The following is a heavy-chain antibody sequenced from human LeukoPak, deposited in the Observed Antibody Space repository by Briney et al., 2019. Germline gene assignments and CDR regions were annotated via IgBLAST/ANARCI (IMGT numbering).Heavy chain of an antibody. CDR2: ISYDGSNK. Sequence: GGSLRLSCAASRFTFRNYGMHWVRQAPGKGLEWVAVISYDGSNKYYADSVKGRFTISRDNSKNTLYLQMNSLRAKDTAVYYCAKDYDSSSHYYYYYYMDVWGKGTTVTVSS. D-gene: IGHD6-6*01. CDR3: AKDYDSSSHYYYYYYMDV. V-gene: IGHV3-30*18. CDR1: RFTFRNYG. J-gene: IGHJ6*03.